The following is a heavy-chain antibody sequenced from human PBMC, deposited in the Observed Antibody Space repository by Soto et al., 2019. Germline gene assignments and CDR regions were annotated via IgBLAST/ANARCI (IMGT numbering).Heavy chain of an antibody. CDR1: GYTFTSYG. J-gene: IGHJ4*02. CDR3: ARGQGYCSSTSCWRGDY. V-gene: IGHV1-18*01. CDR2: ISAYNGNT. Sequence: GASVKVSCKASGYTFTSYGISWVRQAPGQGLEWMGWISAYNGNTNYAQKLQGRVTMTTDTSTSTAYMELRSLRSGDTAVYYCARGQGYCSSTSCWRGDYWGQGTLVTVSS. D-gene: IGHD2-2*01.